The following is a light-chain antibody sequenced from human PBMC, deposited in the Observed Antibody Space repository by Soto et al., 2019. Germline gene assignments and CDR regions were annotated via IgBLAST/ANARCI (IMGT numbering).Light chain of an antibody. V-gene: IGLV4-69*01. Sequence: QPVLTQSPSASASLGASGKLTCTLSSGHSNYDIAWHQQQPEKGPRYLMKVNSGGSHIKGDGIPDRFAGSSSGAERYLFISRVQSAHEAYYYCQTCGTGSANVVVGRGTQLT. CDR2: VNSGGSH. J-gene: IGLJ7*01. CDR3: QTCGTGSANVV. CDR1: SGHSNYD.